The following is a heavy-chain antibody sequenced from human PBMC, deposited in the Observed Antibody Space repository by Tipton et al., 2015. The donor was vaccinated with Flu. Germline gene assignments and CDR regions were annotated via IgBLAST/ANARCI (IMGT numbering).Heavy chain of an antibody. Sequence: SLRLSCAGSGFTFSSYAMSWVRQAPGRGLEWVSEITGGGGAYYADSVKGRFTISRDDSKNTVYLQMNSLRAEDTATYHCAREFRSSWTPPNVIYWGPRTLVRVSS. V-gene: IGHV3-23*01. D-gene: IGHD6-13*01. CDR1: GFTFSSYA. CDR3: AREFRSSWTPPNVIY. J-gene: IGHJ4*02. CDR2: ITGGGGA.